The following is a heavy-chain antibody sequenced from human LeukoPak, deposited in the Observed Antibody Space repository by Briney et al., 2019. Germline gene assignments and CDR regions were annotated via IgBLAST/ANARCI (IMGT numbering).Heavy chain of an antibody. D-gene: IGHD2-15*01. V-gene: IGHV3-7*01. Sequence: GGSLRLSCAGSGFTFSNYWMTWVRQAPGKGLEWMANIKPDGSQENYVDSAKGRFTISRDNAKESVFLQMNSLRVEDTAAYYCVRVGFSDEGFDHWGQGTLVTVSS. J-gene: IGHJ4*02. CDR2: IKPDGSQE. CDR3: VRVGFSDEGFDH. CDR1: GFTFSNYW.